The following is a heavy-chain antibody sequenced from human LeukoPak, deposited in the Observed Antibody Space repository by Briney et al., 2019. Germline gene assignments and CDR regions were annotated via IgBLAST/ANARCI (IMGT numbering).Heavy chain of an antibody. Sequence: GGSLRLSCAASGFTFSSYEMNWVRQAPGKGLEWVSYISSSGSTIYYADSVKGRFTISRDNAKNSLYLQMNSLRAEDTAVYYCARDRAIAAAGWFDPWGQGTLVTVSS. CDR2: ISSSGSTI. CDR1: GFTFSSYE. V-gene: IGHV3-48*03. D-gene: IGHD6-13*01. CDR3: ARDRAIAAAGWFDP. J-gene: IGHJ5*02.